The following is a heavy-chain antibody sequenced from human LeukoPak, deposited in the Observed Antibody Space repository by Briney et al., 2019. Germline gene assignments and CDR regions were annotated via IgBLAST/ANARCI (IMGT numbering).Heavy chain of an antibody. CDR2: ITGTGGR. J-gene: IGHJ4*02. V-gene: IGHV3-23*01. CDR3: AKDYCREGTCPSPFLDS. Sequence: PGGSLRLSCAVSGFTLTNHGVSWVRQAPGKGLEWVSIITGTGGRYYGDSVKGRFILSRDNSKNTVYMQMSSLRAEDTATYYCAKDYCREGTCPSPFLDSWAREPLVTVSS. CDR1: GFTLTNHG. D-gene: IGHD2-15*01.